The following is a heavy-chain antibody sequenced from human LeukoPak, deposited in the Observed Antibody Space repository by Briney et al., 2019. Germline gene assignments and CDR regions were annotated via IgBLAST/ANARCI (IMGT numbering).Heavy chain of an antibody. D-gene: IGHD2-15*01. CDR1: GGSISSGSYY. J-gene: IGHJ6*03. V-gene: IGHV4-61*02. Sequence: PSQTLSLTCTVSGGSISSGSYYWSWIRQPAGKGLEWIGRIYTSGSINYNPSLKSRVTISVDTSKNQFSLKLSSVTAADTAVYYCARGIVVVAQLGYYYYYMDVWGKGTTVTISS. CDR2: IYTSGSI. CDR3: ARGIVVVAQLGYYYYYMDV.